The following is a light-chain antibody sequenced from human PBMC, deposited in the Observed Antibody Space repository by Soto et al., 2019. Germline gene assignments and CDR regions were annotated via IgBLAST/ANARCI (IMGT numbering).Light chain of an antibody. CDR2: DAS. V-gene: IGKV3-11*01. J-gene: IGKJ5*01. CDR1: QSVSSY. Sequence: EIVLTQSPATLSLSPGERSTLSCRASQSVSSYLAWYQQKPGQAPRLLIYDASNRATGIPDRFSGSGSGTDFTLTSSRLEPEESAVYYCQRITFGQGTRLEI. CDR3: QRIT.